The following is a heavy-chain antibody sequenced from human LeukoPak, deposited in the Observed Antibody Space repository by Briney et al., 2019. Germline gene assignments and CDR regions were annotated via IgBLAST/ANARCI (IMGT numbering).Heavy chain of an antibody. D-gene: IGHD2-15*01. V-gene: IGHV3-23*01. J-gene: IGHJ4*02. CDR2: ISVSGNT. CDR1: GFTLSSYA. CDR3: AKAPVTTCSGAYCYPFAY. Sequence: GGSLRLSCAASGFTLSSYAMSWVRQGPGKGLEWGSAISVSGNTYHSDSAKGRFTISRASSKKTLYLKMNSLRAGDAAVYYCAKAPVTTCSGAYCYPFAYWSQGTLVTVSS.